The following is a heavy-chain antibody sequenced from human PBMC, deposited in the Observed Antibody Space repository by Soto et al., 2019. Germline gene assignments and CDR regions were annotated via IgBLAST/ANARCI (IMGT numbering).Heavy chain of an antibody. Sequence: ASVKVSCKAAGYGFPNNDVRWVRQATGQGLEWMGWMNPGSGDTWYAQKFPGRVPMTRDISIATAYMGLNNLRSDHTTMYYFARMETLGSVNWFAPGGQGTLVTVSS. CDR1: GYGFPNND. CDR2: MNPGSGDT. J-gene: IGHJ5*02. CDR3: ARMETLGSVNWFAP. V-gene: IGHV1-8*01. D-gene: IGHD3-10*01.